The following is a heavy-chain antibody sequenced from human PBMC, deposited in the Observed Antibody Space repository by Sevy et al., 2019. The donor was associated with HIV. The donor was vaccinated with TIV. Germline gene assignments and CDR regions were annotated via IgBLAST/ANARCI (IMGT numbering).Heavy chain of an antibody. J-gene: IGHJ4*02. CDR1: GFTFSSYA. Sequence: GESLKISCAASGFTFSSYAMSWVRQAPGKGLEWVSAISGSGGSTYYADSVKGRFTISRDNSKNTLYLQMNSLRAEDTAVYYCAKISGLRYFDWLLYPFDYWGQGTLVTVSS. D-gene: IGHD3-9*01. V-gene: IGHV3-23*01. CDR3: AKISGLRYFDWLLYPFDY. CDR2: ISGSGGST.